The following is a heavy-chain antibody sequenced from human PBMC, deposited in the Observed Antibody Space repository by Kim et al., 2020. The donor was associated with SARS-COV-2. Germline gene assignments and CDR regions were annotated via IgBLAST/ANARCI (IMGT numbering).Heavy chain of an antibody. D-gene: IGHD3-9*01. J-gene: IGHJ5*02. CDR3: ASYDILTGFDP. Sequence: TIYAQKFQGRVTMTEDTSTDTAYMELSSLRSEDTAVYYCASYDILTGFDPWGQGTLVTVSS. CDR2: T. V-gene: IGHV1-24*01.